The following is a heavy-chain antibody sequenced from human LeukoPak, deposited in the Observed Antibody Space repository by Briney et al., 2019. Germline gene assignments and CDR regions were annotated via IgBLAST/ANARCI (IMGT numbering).Heavy chain of an antibody. CDR2: ISGSGGST. Sequence: GGSLRLSCAVSGFTFSSYAMSWVRQAPGKGLEWVSGISGSGGSTYYADSVKGRFTTSRDNSKNTLFLQMNSLSAEDTAVYYCAKDRFCSSTTCYENFLDYWGQGTLVTVSS. J-gene: IGHJ4*02. V-gene: IGHV3-23*01. CDR1: GFTFSSYA. D-gene: IGHD2-2*01. CDR3: AKDRFCSSTTCYENFLDY.